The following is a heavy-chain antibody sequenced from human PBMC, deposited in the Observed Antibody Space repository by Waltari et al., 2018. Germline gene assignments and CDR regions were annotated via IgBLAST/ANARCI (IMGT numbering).Heavy chain of an antibody. CDR1: GFTFSTYW. V-gene: IGHV3-74*01. D-gene: IGHD6-19*01. CDR3: VRGTGVAGQGY. CDR2: ISSDGSST. Sequence: EVQLVGSGGGLVQPGGSLRLSCAASGFTFSTYWMHWVRQDPGKGLVWVSRISSDGSSTSYADSVKGRFTISRDNAKNTLYLQMNSLRAEDTAVYYCVRGTGVAGQGYWGQGTLVTVSS. J-gene: IGHJ4*02.